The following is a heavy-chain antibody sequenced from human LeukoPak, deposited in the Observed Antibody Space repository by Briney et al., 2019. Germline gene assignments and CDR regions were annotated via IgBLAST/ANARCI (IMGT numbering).Heavy chain of an antibody. CDR1: GFTFSSYW. J-gene: IGHJ3*02. CDR2: INSDGSTT. D-gene: IGHD5-18*01. Sequence: GGSLRLSCAASGFTFSSYWMHWVRQAPGKGLVWVSRINSDGSTTTYADSVKGRFTISRDNAKNTLFLQMNSLRPEDTAVYYCARDLGYSYSPAFDIWGQGTMVTVSS. V-gene: IGHV3-74*01. CDR3: ARDLGYSYSPAFDI.